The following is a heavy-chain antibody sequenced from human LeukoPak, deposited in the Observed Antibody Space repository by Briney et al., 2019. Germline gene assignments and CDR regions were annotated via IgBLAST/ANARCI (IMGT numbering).Heavy chain of an antibody. J-gene: IGHJ5*02. CDR3: AKDPNCGGPRLNWFDP. CDR2: ISGSGSST. Sequence: GGSLRLSCAASGFSFSNHAMNWVRQVPGKGLEWVSAISGSGSSTYYADSVKGRFTISRDNSKNTLYLQMNSLRAEDTAVYYCAKDPNCGGPRLNWFDPWGQGTLVTVSS. CDR1: GFSFSNHA. D-gene: IGHD4-23*01. V-gene: IGHV3-23*01.